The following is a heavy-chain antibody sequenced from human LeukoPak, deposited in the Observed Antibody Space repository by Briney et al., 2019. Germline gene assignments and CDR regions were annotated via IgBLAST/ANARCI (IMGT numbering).Heavy chain of an antibody. CDR3: ARWDIPTADIDY. Sequence: GGSLRLSCAASGFTFSSYGMLWVRQAPGKGLEGVAVIRFDESHRYYAGPVKGRFTISRDNSKNTLYLQMNSLRAEDTALYYCARWDIPTADIDYWGQGTLVTVSS. D-gene: IGHD6-13*01. CDR2: IRFDESHR. CDR1: GFTFSSYG. J-gene: IGHJ4*02. V-gene: IGHV3-33*01.